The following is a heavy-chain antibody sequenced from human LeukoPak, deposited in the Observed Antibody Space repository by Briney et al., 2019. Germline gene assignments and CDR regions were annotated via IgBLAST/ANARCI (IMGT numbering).Heavy chain of an antibody. J-gene: IGHJ4*02. Sequence: GGSLRLSCAASGFTFSSYVMQWVRQAPGKGLEWVAVISYDGSNKYYADSVKGRFTISRDNSKNTLYLQMNSLRVEDTAVYYCARAPRRYGYGDYWGQGTLVTVSS. CDR3: ARAPRRYGYGDY. V-gene: IGHV3-30*04. D-gene: IGHD5-24*01. CDR2: ISYDGSNK. CDR1: GFTFSSYV.